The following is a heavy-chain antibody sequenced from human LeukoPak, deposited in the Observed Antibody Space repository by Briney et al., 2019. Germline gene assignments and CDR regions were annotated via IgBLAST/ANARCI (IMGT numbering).Heavy chain of an antibody. CDR2: IYHSGST. CDR1: GYSISSGYY. D-gene: IGHD1-26*01. Sequence: PSETLSLTCAVSGYSISSGYYWGWIRQPPGKGLEWIGSIYHSGSTNYNPSLKSRVTLSVDTSKNQFSLKLSSVTAADTAVYYCAREVVGAKDYYYYYMDVWGKGTTVTVSS. V-gene: IGHV4-38-2*02. J-gene: IGHJ6*03. CDR3: AREVVGAKDYYYYYMDV.